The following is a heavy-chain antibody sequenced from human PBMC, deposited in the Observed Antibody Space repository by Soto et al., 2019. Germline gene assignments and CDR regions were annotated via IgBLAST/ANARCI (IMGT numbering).Heavy chain of an antibody. V-gene: IGHV3-23*01. D-gene: IGHD3-16*01. CDR1: VFTFSSYA. Sequence: GGSLRLSCAASVFTFSSYAMSWVRQAPGKGLEWVSAISGSGGSTYYADSVKGRFTFSRDNSKNTLYLQMNSLRAEDTAVYYCAKVDLFGPGGNFDYWGQGTLVTVSS. CDR3: AKVDLFGPGGNFDY. CDR2: ISGSGGST. J-gene: IGHJ4*02.